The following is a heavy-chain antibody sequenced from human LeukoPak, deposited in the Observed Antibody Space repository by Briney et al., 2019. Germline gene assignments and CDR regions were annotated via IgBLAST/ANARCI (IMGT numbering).Heavy chain of an antibody. CDR1: GYTLTELS. CDR2: FDPEDGET. J-gene: IGHJ5*02. V-gene: IGHV1-24*01. D-gene: IGHD3-3*01. CDR3: ATALITIFGVVTSARFDP. Sequence: ASVKVSCKVSGYTLTELSMHWVRQAPGKGLEWVGGFDPEDGETIYAQKFQGRVTMTEDTSTDTAYMELSSLRSEDTAVYYCATALITIFGVVTSARFDPWGQGTLVTVSS.